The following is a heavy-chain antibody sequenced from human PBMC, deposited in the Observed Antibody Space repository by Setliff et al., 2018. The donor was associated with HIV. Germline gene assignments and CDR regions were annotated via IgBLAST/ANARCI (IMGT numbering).Heavy chain of an antibody. CDR1: GFTFGDYA. D-gene: IGHD3-3*01. V-gene: IGHV3-49*04. CDR3: TRVDYDFWSGPMTRYYFDY. J-gene: IGHJ4*02. Sequence: LRLSCTASGFTFGDYAMSWVRQAPGKGLEWVGFIRSKAYGGTTEYAASVKGRFTISRDDSKSIAYLQMNSLKTEDTAVYYCTRVDYDFWSGPMTRYYFDYWGQGTLVTVSS. CDR2: IRSKAYGGTT.